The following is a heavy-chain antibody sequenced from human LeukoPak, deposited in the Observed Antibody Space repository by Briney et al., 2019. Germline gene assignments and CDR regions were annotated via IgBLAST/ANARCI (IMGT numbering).Heavy chain of an antibody. Sequence: PGGSLRLSCAASGFTFSSYSMNWVRQAPGKGLEWVSYISSSSSTIYYADSVKGRFTISRDNSRNTLYLQVNSLRVEDTAVYYCARAFGIKSDNGEWFDPWGQGTLVTVSS. CDR3: ARAFGIKSDNGEWFDP. CDR1: GFTFSSYS. D-gene: IGHD3-16*01. V-gene: IGHV3-48*01. J-gene: IGHJ5*02. CDR2: ISSSSSTI.